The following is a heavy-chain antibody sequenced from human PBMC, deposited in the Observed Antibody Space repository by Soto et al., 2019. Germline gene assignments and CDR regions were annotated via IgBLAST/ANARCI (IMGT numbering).Heavy chain of an antibody. CDR2: IPYDGSNK. CDR3: ARDWPYGDYEPRPDY. D-gene: IGHD4-17*01. Sequence: GGSMRLSCAASGFTFSSHAMHWVRQAPGKGLEWVAVIPYDGSNKYYADSVKGRFTISRDNSKSSLYLQMNSLRAEDTAVYYCARDWPYGDYEPRPDYWGQGTLVTVSS. V-gene: IGHV3-30-3*01. CDR1: GFTFSSHA. J-gene: IGHJ4*02.